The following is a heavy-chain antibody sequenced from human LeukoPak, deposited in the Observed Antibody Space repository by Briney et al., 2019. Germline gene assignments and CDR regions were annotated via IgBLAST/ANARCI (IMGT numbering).Heavy chain of an antibody. J-gene: IGHJ4*01. V-gene: IGHV1-2*02. CDR3: ARLLVAGTNCFDY. CDR2: INPKSGGT. Sequence: ASVKVSCKASGYTFTGHYIHWVRQAPGQGLEWMGWINPKSGGTTYAQKFQGRVTMTRDPSISAAYMELRTLRSDDTAVYFCARLLVAGTNCFDYWGHGTLVTVSS. D-gene: IGHD6-19*01. CDR1: GYTFTGHY.